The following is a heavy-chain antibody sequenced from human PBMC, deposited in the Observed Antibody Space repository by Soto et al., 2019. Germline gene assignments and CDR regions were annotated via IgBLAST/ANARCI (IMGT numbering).Heavy chain of an antibody. CDR3: VQRRGFGELLFPNWFDP. Sequence: QITLKESGPTLVKPTQTLTQTCTFSGFSLSTTKMGVGWIRQPPGKALEWLALIYWDDDKRYSPSLKSRLTITKDTSKNQVVLTMTNVDPVDTATYYCVQRRGFGELLFPNWFDPWDQGTLVTVSS. V-gene: IGHV2-5*02. J-gene: IGHJ5*02. CDR1: GFSLSTTKMG. D-gene: IGHD3-10*01. CDR2: IYWDDDK.